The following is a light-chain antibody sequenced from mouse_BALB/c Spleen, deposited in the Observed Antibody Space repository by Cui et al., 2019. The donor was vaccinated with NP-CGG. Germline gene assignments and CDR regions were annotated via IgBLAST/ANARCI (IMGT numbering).Light chain of an antibody. CDR3: ALWYSNHWV. CDR2: GTN. Sequence: QAVVTQDSALTTSPGETVTFTCRSSTGAVTTTNYANWVQEEPDHLFTGLIGGTNNRAPGVPARFSGSLIGDKAALTITGAQTEDEAIYFCALWYSNHWVFGGGTKLTVL. J-gene: IGLJ1*01. V-gene: IGLV1*01. CDR1: TGAVTTTNY.